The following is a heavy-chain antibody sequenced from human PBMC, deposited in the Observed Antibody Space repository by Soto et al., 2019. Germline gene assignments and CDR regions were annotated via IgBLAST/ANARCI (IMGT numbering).Heavy chain of an antibody. D-gene: IGHD3-3*01. CDR1: GGSISSSSYY. V-gene: IGHV4-39*01. CDR2: IYYSGST. Sequence: SETLSLTCTVSGGSISSSSYYWGWIRQPPGKGLEWIGSIYYSGSTYYNPSLKSRVTISVDTSKNQFSLKLSSVTAADTAVYYCARVIGVVSCLDPWGQGTLVTVSS. CDR3: ARVIGVVSCLDP. J-gene: IGHJ5*02.